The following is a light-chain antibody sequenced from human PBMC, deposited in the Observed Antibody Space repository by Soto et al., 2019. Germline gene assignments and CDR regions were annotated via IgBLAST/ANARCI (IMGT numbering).Light chain of an antibody. Sequence: ENVLTQSPGTLSLSPGERATLSCRATQSVTSRYFAWYQQKPGQAPRLLIYGVSIRATDIPDRFSGSGSGTDFTLTISRLEPEDFVVYYCQQYSTLPHTFGQGTKLEVK. CDR3: QQYSTLPHT. V-gene: IGKV3-20*01. J-gene: IGKJ2*01. CDR1: QSVTSRY. CDR2: GVS.